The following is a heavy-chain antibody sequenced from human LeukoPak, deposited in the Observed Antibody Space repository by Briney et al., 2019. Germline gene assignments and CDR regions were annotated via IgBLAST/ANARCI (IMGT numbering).Heavy chain of an antibody. CDR3: ASPRGDDSGGYYTWYFHH. D-gene: IGHD3-22*01. Sequence: PSETLSLTCTVSGGSLSSYYWGWIRQPPGKGLEWIGSGSTYYNPSLKSRVTISVDTSKNQFSLKLSSVTAADTAVYFCASPRGDDSGGYYTWYFHHWGQGILVTVSS. CDR2: GST. V-gene: IGHV4-4*09. J-gene: IGHJ1*01. CDR1: GGSLSSYY.